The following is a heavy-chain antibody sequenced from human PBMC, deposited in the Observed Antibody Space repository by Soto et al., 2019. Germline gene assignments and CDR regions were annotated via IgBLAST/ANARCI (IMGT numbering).Heavy chain of an antibody. CDR2: INHSGST. CDR1: GGSFGGYC. J-gene: IGHJ4*02. CDR3: ARGRRMGGTS. V-gene: IGHV4-34*01. D-gene: IGHD6-19*01. Sequence: SETLSLTCAVYGGSFGGYCWSWIRQPPGKGLEWIGEINHSGSTNYNPSLKSRVTISVDTSKNQFSLKLSSVTAADTAVYYCARGRRMGGTSWGQGTLVTVSS.